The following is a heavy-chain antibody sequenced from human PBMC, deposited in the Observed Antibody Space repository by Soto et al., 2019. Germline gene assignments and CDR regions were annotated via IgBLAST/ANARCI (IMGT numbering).Heavy chain of an antibody. D-gene: IGHD5-12*01. J-gene: IGHJ3*01. Sequence: GESLKISCQASGYTFSNHWIGWVRQMPRKGLEWMGIIYPDDSDTRYSPSFQGQVTLSADKSPSTAYLQWSSLRASDTSMYYCAAGYTTGLDVSDLWGQGTIFTVSS. CDR3: AAGYTTGLDVSDL. CDR2: IYPDDSDT. V-gene: IGHV5-51*01. CDR1: GYTFSNHW.